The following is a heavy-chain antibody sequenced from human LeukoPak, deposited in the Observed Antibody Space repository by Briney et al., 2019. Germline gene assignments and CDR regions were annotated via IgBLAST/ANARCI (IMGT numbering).Heavy chain of an antibody. D-gene: IGHD3-10*01. Sequence: PGRSLRLSCAASGFTFSSYAMHWVRQAPGKGLEWVAVISYDGSNKYYADSVKGRFTISRDNSKNTLYLQMNSLRAEDTAVYYCARDGRFGEFTVYYFDYWGQGTLVTVSS. CDR1: GFTFSSYA. V-gene: IGHV3-30*04. CDR3: ARDGRFGEFTVYYFDY. CDR2: ISYDGSNK. J-gene: IGHJ4*02.